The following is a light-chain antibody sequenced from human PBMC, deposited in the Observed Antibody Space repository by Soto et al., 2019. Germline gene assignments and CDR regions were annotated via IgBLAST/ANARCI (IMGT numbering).Light chain of an antibody. J-gene: IGKJ2*01. CDR1: QSVLYSSDNKNY. CDR2: WAS. V-gene: IGKV4-1*01. CDR3: QQYYSTPYT. Sequence: DIVMTQSPDSLAVSLGERATINCKSSQSVLYSSDNKNYLGWYQQKLGQPPKLLIYWASTRESGVPDRFSGSGSGTEFTLTISSLQAEDVAVYYCQQYYSTPYTFGQGTKLEIK.